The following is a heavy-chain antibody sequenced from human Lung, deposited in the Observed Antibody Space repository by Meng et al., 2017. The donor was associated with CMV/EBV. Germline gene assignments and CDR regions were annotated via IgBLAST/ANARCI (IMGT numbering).Heavy chain of an antibody. V-gene: IGHV3-11*01. CDR1: SAYY. Sequence: SAYYMTWRRQAPGKGLEHISYMSGSGTTIWYSASVRGRFILSRDTTQNSLFLRMNSLTVDDTGFYYCARGRGGFLISFGGINYFDYWGRGALVTVSS. J-gene: IGHJ4*02. CDR2: MSGSGTTI. D-gene: IGHD3-16*01. CDR3: ARGRGGFLISFGGINYFDY.